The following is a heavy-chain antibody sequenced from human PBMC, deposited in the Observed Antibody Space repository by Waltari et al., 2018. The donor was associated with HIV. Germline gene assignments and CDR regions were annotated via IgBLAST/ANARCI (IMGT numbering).Heavy chain of an antibody. CDR2: LDWDDDN. V-gene: IGHV2-70*15. CDR3: ARMVRGSGSFLTYYFDN. J-gene: IGHJ4*02. D-gene: IGHD3-10*01. Sequence: QVTLRESGPALVKPTQTLTLTCTLSGFSHTTPGVCVGWIRQSPGKALEWLARLDWDDDNYYRTSLKTRLTISKDTSKNQVVLTMTNMDPLDTATYYCARMVRGSGSFLTYYFDNWGQGTLVTVSP. CDR1: GFSHTTPGVC.